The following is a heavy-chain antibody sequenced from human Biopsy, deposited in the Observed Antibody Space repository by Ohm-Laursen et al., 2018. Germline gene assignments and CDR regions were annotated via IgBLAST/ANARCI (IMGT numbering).Heavy chain of an antibody. Sequence: SETLSLTWSVSGSSIRTFDYYWSWIRQPPGKGLEWIGHIYYSVMTNYNPSLQSRVSISVDTSRNQVSLTLSSVTAADTAVYYCARDSGILNYGNFKYYHYYGMDVWGQGTKVTVSS. CDR3: ARDSGILNYGNFKYYHYYGMDV. D-gene: IGHD4-11*01. J-gene: IGHJ6*02. CDR1: GSSIRTFDYY. CDR2: IYYSVMT. V-gene: IGHV4-61*08.